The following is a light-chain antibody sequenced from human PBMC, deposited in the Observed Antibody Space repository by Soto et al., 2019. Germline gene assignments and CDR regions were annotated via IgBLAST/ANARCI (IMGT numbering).Light chain of an antibody. CDR2: DAS. V-gene: IGKV3-20*01. CDR1: QSVTRNY. J-gene: IGKJ5*01. Sequence: EIVLTQSPGTLSLSPGERATLSCRASQSVTRNYLAWHQQKPGQAPRLLIFDASSRATGIPDRFGGSGSGTDFTLTISRLEAEDFAVYYCQQYGSFITFGQGTRLEMK. CDR3: QQYGSFIT.